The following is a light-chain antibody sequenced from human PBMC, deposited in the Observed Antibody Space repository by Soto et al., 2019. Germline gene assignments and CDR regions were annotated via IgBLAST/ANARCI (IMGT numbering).Light chain of an antibody. CDR2: GAS. CDR1: QSVGSN. Sequence: ERVMTQSPDTLSVSPGERATLSCRTSQSVGSNLAWYQQKPGQAARLLIVGASSRATGVPARFSGSGSGTEFTLTINSLQSEDFAVYFCQQYDNLPLTFGQGTKVDIK. CDR3: QQYDNLPLT. V-gene: IGKV3-15*01. J-gene: IGKJ1*01.